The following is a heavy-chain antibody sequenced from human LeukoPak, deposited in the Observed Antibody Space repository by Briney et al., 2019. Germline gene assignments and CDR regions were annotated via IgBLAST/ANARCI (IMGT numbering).Heavy chain of an antibody. CDR2: ISYDGSNK. CDR1: GFTFSSYG. Sequence: PGRSLRLSCAASGFTFSSYGMHWVRQAPGKGLEWVAVISYDGSNKYYADSVKGRFTISRDNSKNTLYLQMNSLRVEDTAVYYCAKEATYSSSWANYQNYYVMDVGGQGTRSPSP. D-gene: IGHD6-6*01. CDR3: AKEATYSSSWANYQNYYVMDV. V-gene: IGHV3-30*18. J-gene: IGHJ6*02.